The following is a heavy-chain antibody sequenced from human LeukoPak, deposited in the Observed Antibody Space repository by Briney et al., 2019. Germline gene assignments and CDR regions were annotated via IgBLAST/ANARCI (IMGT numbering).Heavy chain of an antibody. Sequence: GGSLRLSCAASGFTFSSYWMSWVRQAPGKGLEWVANIKQDGSEKYYVDSVKGRFTISRDNAKNSLYLQMNSLRAEDTAVYYCARGGGDYYDSSGTLDYWGQGTLVTVSS. V-gene: IGHV3-7*04. D-gene: IGHD3-22*01. CDR2: IKQDGSEK. CDR1: GFTFSSYW. CDR3: ARGGGDYYDSSGTLDY. J-gene: IGHJ4*02.